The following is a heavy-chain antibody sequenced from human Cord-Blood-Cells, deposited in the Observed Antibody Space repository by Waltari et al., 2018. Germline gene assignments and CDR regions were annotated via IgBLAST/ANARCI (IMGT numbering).Heavy chain of an antibody. CDR2: IRQVGSEN. D-gene: IGHD3-3*01. Sequence: EVQLVESGGGLVQPGGSLRLSCAASGFTFSSYWMSWVRQAPGKGLEWVANIRQVGSENYYGDAVKGRLTISRDNAKNSLYLQMNSLRAEDTAVYYCGQGVSGYYYMDVWGKGTTVTVSS. J-gene: IGHJ6*03. V-gene: IGHV3-7*01. CDR1: GFTFSSYW. CDR3: GQGVSGYYYMDV.